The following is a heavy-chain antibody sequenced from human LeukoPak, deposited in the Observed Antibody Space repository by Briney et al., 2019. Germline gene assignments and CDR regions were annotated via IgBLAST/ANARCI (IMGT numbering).Heavy chain of an antibody. CDR2: IYYSGST. CDR3: ARDGRLGYCSSTSCYEGFDP. V-gene: IGHV4-61*01. J-gene: IGHJ5*02. Sequence: SETLSLTCTVSGGSVSSGSYYWSWIRQPPGKELEWIGYIYYSGSTNYNPSLKSRVTISVDTSKNQFSLKLSSVTAADTAVYYCARDGRLGYCSSTSCYEGFDPWGQGTLVTVSS. CDR1: GGSVSSGSYY. D-gene: IGHD2-2*01.